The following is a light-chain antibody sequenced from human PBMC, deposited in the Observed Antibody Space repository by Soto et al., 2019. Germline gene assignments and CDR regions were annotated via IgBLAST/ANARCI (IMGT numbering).Light chain of an antibody. CDR1: QSVSSSY. V-gene: IGKV3-20*01. CDR3: QQYGSSPFT. J-gene: IGKJ3*01. CDR2: GAS. Sequence: EMVVTQSPCTLSLSPGERATLSCRASQSVSSSYLAWYQQKPGQAPRLLIYGASSRATGIPDRFSGSGSGTDFTLTISRLEPEDFAVYYCQQYGSSPFTFGPGTKVDI.